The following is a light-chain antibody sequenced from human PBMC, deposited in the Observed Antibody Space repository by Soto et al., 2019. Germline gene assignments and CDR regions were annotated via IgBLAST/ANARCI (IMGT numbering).Light chain of an antibody. Sequence: DIQITQSPSTLSASVGDRVTITCRASESIVVWLAWYQQKPGKAPSLLIYDVSNLKSGVPSRFSGSGSGTEFTLTISSLQPDDFATYYCQQYHRHLTFGGGTKV. J-gene: IGKJ4*01. CDR3: QQYHRHLT. CDR1: ESIVVW. CDR2: DVS. V-gene: IGKV1-5*01.